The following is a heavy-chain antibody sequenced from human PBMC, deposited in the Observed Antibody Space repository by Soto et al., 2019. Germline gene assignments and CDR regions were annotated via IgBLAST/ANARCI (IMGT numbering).Heavy chain of an antibody. V-gene: IGHV3-20*01. D-gene: IGHD6-13*01. Sequence: QLVESGGSVVRPGGSLRLSCAASGFTFDDYAMNWVRQAPGKGLEWVSGINWNSAITAYADSVKGRFTISRDSAKSSLYLQMNSLRAEDTAFYPCAKAGLSPMVPSYFDSWGQGTLVTVSS. CDR3: AKAGLSPMVPSYFDS. J-gene: IGHJ4*02. CDR2: INWNSAIT. CDR1: GFTFDDYA.